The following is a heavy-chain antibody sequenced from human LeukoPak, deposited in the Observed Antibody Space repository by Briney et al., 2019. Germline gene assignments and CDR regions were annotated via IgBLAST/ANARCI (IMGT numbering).Heavy chain of an antibody. Sequence: GGSLRLSCAASGFTFSTYAMNWVRQAPGKGLEWVAAFRGSVDTTYYADSVKGRFTISRDNSKNTLYLQMDSLTAEDTAVYYCAKDKGGSSYSFDYWGRGTLVTVSS. V-gene: IGHV3-23*01. CDR1: GFTFSTYA. J-gene: IGHJ4*02. D-gene: IGHD5-18*01. CDR3: AKDKGGSSYSFDY. CDR2: FRGSVDTT.